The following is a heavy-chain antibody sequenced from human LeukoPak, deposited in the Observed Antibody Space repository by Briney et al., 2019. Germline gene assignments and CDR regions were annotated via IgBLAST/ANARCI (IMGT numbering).Heavy chain of an antibody. J-gene: IGHJ5*02. CDR1: GFTFSAYW. V-gene: IGHV3-7*01. Sequence: GGSLRLSCAASGFTFSAYWMSWVRQAPGKGLEWVANIKDDGSDKYYVDSVKGRFTISRDNAKNSLYLQMNSLRDDDTAVYYCARAYDRRVYDSSGYTNWFDPWGQGTLVTVSS. CDR3: ARAYDRRVYDSSGYTNWFDP. D-gene: IGHD3-22*01. CDR2: IKDDGSDK.